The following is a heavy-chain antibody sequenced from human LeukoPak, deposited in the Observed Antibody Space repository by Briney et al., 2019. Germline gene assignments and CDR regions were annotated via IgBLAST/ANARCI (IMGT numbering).Heavy chain of an antibody. Sequence: PSETLSLTCAVYGGSFSGYYWSWIRQPPGKGLEWIGEINHSGSTNYNPSLKSRVTISVDTSKNQFSLKLSSVTAADTAVYYCARGGSRFMVRGVTIDHWGQGTLVTVSS. D-gene: IGHD3-10*01. CDR3: ARGGSRFMVRGVTIDH. CDR2: INHSGST. J-gene: IGHJ4*02. CDR1: GGSFSGYY. V-gene: IGHV4-34*01.